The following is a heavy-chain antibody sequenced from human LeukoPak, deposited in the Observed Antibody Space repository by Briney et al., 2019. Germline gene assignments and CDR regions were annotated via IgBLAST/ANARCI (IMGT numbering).Heavy chain of an antibody. Sequence: SETLSLTCTVSGGSISSGGYYWSWIRQPPGKGLEWIGYIYHSGSTYYNPSLKSRVTISVDRSKNQFSLKLSSVTAADTAVYYCASSYNWNYGLDYWGQGTLVTVSS. J-gene: IGHJ4*02. CDR1: GGSISSGGYY. V-gene: IGHV4-30-2*01. CDR3: ASSYNWNYGLDY. CDR2: IYHSGST. D-gene: IGHD1-7*01.